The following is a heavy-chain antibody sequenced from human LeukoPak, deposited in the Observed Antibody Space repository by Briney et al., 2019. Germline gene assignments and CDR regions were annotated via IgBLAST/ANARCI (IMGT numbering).Heavy chain of an antibody. D-gene: IGHD2-15*01. Sequence: ASVKVSCKASGYTFTNYDINWVRQATGQGPEWMGWMNPKGGNTGYAQKFQGRVTMTRNTSISTAYMELSSLRSDDTAVYYCARNQGIVVVVAALRQREMGGFDPWGQGTLVTVSS. CDR1: GYTFTNYD. J-gene: IGHJ5*02. CDR2: MNPKGGNT. V-gene: IGHV1-8*01. CDR3: ARNQGIVVVVAALRQREMGGFDP.